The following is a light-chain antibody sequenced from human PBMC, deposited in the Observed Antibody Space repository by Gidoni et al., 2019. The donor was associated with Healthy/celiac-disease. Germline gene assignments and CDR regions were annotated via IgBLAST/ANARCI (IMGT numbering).Light chain of an antibody. CDR3: QQSYSTPPT. V-gene: IGKV1-39*01. J-gene: IGKJ1*01. CDR2: AAS. CDR1: QSISSY. Sequence: DIQMTQSPSSLSASVGDSVTITCRASQSISSYLNWYQPKPGKAPKLLIYAASSLQSGVPSRFSGSGSGTDFTLTISMLQPEDFATYYCQQSYSTPPTFGQGTKVEIK.